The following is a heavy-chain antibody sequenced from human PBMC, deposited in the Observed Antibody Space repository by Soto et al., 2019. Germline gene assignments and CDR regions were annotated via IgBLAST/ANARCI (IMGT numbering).Heavy chain of an antibody. D-gene: IGHD2-15*01. Sequence: SETLSLTCTVSGGSISSGGYYWSWIRQHPGKGLEWIGYIYYSGSTYYNPSLKSRVTISVDTSKNQFSLKLSSVTAADTAVYYCARDIAGRRDYYCGRDGWGRGNTGAVSS. CDR1: GGSISSGGYY. J-gene: IGHJ6*02. CDR2: IYYSGST. V-gene: IGHV4-31*03. CDR3: ARDIAGRRDYYCGRDG.